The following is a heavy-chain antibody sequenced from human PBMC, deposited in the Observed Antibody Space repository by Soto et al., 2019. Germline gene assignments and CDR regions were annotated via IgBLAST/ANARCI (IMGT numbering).Heavy chain of an antibody. D-gene: IGHD1-26*01. CDR1: GGTFSSFG. V-gene: IGHV1-69*01. CDR2: IIPIFGTV. CDR3: APRRVLGAGEGDPDS. Sequence: QLRLVQSGAEMKKAGSSVKVSCKASGGTFSSFGFSWVRQAPGQGLEWLGGIIPIFGTVDYAQRFQGRITITADGSTSTAYMELSNLRSDDTAVYYCAPRRVLGAGEGDPDSWGQGTLVTVSS. J-gene: IGHJ4*02.